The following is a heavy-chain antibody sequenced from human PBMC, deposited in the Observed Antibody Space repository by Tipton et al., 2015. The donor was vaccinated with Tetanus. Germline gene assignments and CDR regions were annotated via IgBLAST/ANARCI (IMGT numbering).Heavy chain of an antibody. CDR1: GLTFSSYS. Sequence: SLRLSCADSGLTFSSYSLSWVRQAPGKGLEWVSVVYRGGSTTYYKDSVKGRFTISRDDSKNTLYLLMNNLRVEDTAVYYCVKGSQWLGIHWGQGTLVTVSS. CDR2: VYRGGSTT. V-gene: IGHV3-23*03. D-gene: IGHD6-19*01. CDR3: VKGSQWLGIH. J-gene: IGHJ4*02.